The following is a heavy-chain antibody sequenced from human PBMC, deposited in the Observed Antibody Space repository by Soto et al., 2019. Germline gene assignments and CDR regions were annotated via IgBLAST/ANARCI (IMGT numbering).Heavy chain of an antibody. CDR1: GGSISSGGYY. Sequence: QVQLQESGPGLVKPSQTLSLTCTVSGGSISSGGYYWSWIRQHPGKGLEWVGYIYYSGSTYYNPSIKSRVTITVDTSKNQFSLKLSSVTAADTAVYYCARDSFDSSGCRFDYWGQGTLVTVSS. D-gene: IGHD3-22*01. V-gene: IGHV4-31*03. CDR2: IYYSGST. J-gene: IGHJ4*02. CDR3: ARDSFDSSGCRFDY.